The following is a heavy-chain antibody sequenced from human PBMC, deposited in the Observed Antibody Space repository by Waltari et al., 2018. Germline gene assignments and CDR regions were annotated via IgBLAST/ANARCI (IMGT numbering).Heavy chain of an antibody. Sequence: YYMSWIRQAPGKGLEWVSYISSSGSTIYYADSVKGRFTISRDNAKNSLYLQMNSLRAEDTAVYYCARDRGGYYYYMDVWGKGTTVTVSS. CDR1: YY. CDR3: ARDRGGYYYYMDV. V-gene: IGHV3-11*01. J-gene: IGHJ6*03. CDR2: ISSSGSTI. D-gene: IGHD3-16*01.